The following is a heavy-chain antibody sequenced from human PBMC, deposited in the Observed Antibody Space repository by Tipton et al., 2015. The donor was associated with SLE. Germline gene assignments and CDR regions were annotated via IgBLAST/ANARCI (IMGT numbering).Heavy chain of an antibody. CDR1: GGSISSSSYY. CDR2: IYYRGTT. J-gene: IGHJ6*02. Sequence: TLSLTCTDSGGSISSSSYYWGWIRQPPGKGLDWIGAIYYRGTTSYNPSLKGRVTISVDTSKIQFSLKLSSVTAADTAVYYCAIGGDSGYDLWGQGTTVIVSS. CDR3: AIGGDSGYDL. D-gene: IGHD5-12*01. V-gene: IGHV4-39*07.